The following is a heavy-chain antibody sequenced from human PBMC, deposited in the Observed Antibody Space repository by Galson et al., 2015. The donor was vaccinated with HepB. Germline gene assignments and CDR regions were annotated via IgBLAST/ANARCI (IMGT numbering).Heavy chain of an antibody. CDR2: INPSGGST. Sequence: SVKVSCTASGYTFTSYYMHWVRQAPGQGLEWMGIINPSGGSTSYAQKFQGRVTMTRDTSTSTVYMELNSLRSEDTAVYYCARGFSWSRLGNKTPGAFWGQGTLVTVSS. J-gene: IGHJ4*02. V-gene: IGHV1-46*01. CDR1: GYTFTSYY. D-gene: IGHD3-10*01. CDR3: ARGFSWSRLGNKTPGAF.